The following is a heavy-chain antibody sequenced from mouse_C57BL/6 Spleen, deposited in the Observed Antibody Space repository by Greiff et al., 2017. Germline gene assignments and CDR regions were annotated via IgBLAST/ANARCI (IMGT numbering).Heavy chain of an antibody. CDR3: ARYLRAMDY. CDR1: GFTFTVYY. V-gene: IGHV7-3*01. CDR2: IRNKANGYTT. Sequence: EVQLVESGGGLVQPGGSLSSPCAAPGFTFTVYYMSWVRRPPGKALGWWGFIRNKANGYTTEYSASVKGRFTISRDNSQSILYLQMNALRAEDSATYYCARYLRAMDYWGQGTSVTVSS. J-gene: IGHJ4*01.